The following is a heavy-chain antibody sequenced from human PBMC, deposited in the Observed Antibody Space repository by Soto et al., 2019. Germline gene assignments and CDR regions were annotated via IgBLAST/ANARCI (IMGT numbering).Heavy chain of an antibody. CDR1: GVTFSSYG. J-gene: IGHJ5*02. Sequence: GGVPRLSCAAPGVTFSSYGKHRGPPASGKGLEWVAVTSYDGSNKYYADSVKGRFTISGDNSKNTLYLQMNSLRDEDTAVYYCAREGTRGGFRNWFDPWGQGTLVTVSS. CDR2: TSYDGSNK. CDR3: AREGTRGGFRNWFDP. D-gene: IGHD3-10*01. V-gene: IGHV3-30*03.